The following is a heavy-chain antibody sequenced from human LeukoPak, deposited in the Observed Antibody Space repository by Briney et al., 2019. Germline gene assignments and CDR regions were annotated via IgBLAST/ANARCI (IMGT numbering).Heavy chain of an antibody. V-gene: IGHV3-21*01. CDR2: ISSSSSYI. CDR3: AAYDFWSGYYPNDY. Sequence: GGSLRLSCAASGFTFSSYSMNWVRQAPGKGLEWVSSISSSSSYIYYADSVKGRFTISRANAKNSLYLQMNSLRAEDTAVYYCAAYDFWSGYYPNDYWGREPWSPSPQ. D-gene: IGHD3-3*01. J-gene: IGHJ4*02. CDR1: GFTFSSYS.